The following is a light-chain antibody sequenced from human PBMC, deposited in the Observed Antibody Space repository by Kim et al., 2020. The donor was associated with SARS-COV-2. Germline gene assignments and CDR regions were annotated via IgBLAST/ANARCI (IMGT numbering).Light chain of an antibody. CDR1: KLGDKY. Sequence: SYELTQPPSVSVSPGQTASITCSGDKLGDKYACWYQQKPGQSPVLVIYQDSKRPSGIPERFSGSNSGNTATLTISGTQAMGEADYYCQAWDSSTGVFGTGTKVTV. CDR2: QDS. CDR3: QAWDSSTGV. J-gene: IGLJ1*01. V-gene: IGLV3-1*01.